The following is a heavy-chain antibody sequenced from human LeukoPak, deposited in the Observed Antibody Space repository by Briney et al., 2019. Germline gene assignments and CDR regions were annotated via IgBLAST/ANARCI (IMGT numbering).Heavy chain of an antibody. Sequence: SETLSLTCAVYGGSFSGYYWSWIRQPPGKGLEWIGEINHSGSTNYNPSFKSRVTISVDTSKNQFSLKLSSVTAADTAVYYCAKGGYGDYNWFDPWGQGTLVTVSS. CDR3: AKGGYGDYNWFDP. V-gene: IGHV4-34*01. J-gene: IGHJ5*02. CDR2: INHSGST. D-gene: IGHD4-17*01. CDR1: GGSFSGYY.